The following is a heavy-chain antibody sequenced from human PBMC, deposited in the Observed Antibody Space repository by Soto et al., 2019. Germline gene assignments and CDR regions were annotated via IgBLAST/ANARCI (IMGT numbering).Heavy chain of an antibody. Sequence: KXSXKASGXTFXXYGISWVRQVPGQGLEWMGWISAYNGNTIYAQKFQGRVTMTEDTSTDTAYMELSSLRSEDTAVYYCATGSGSGYYYLIHWGQGTLVTVSS. V-gene: IGHV1-18*01. CDR3: ATGSGSGYYYLIH. J-gene: IGHJ4*02. CDR2: ISAYNGNT. CDR1: GXTFXXYG. D-gene: IGHD3-22*01.